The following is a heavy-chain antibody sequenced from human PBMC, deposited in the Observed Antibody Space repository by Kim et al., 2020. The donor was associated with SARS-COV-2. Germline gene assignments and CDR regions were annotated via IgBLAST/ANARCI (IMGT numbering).Heavy chain of an antibody. CDR2: IWYDGSNK. CDR3: ARGRAAAAGTNEYFQH. D-gene: IGHD6-13*01. V-gene: IGHV3-33*08. Sequence: GGSLRLSCAASGFTFSSYGMHWVRQAPGKGLEWVAVIWYDGSNKYYADSVKGRFTISRDNSKNTLYLQMNSLRAEDTAVYYCARGRAAAAGTNEYFQHWGQGTLVTVSS. CDR1: GFTFSSYG. J-gene: IGHJ1*01.